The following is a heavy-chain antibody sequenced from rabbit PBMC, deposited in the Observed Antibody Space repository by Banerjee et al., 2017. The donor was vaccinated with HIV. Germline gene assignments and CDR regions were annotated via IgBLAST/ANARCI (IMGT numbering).Heavy chain of an antibody. Sequence: QEQLEESGGDLVKPEGSLTLTCTASGFSFSNKYVMCWVRQAPGKGLEWIGCINTSSGNTVYASWAKGRFTISKTSSTTVTLQMTSLTAADTATYFCARDYAGYSLFQLWGPGTLVTVS. D-gene: IGHD7-1*01. V-gene: IGHV1S45*01. CDR3: ARDYAGYSLFQL. CDR1: GFSFSNKYV. J-gene: IGHJ6*01. CDR2: INTSSGNT.